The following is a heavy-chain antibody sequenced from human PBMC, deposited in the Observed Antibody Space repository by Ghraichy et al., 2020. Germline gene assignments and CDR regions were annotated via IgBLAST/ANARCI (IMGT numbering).Heavy chain of an antibody. Sequence: GGSLRLSCAASGLTFSTYAMTWVRQVPGKGLEWVSTISGGAGKTFNADSVKGRFTISRDNSENTLYLQMNSLRVEDTAIYYCVKDRYYDLLTGYLNAIDVWGQSTMVTVSS. J-gene: IGHJ3*01. V-gene: IGHV3-23*01. CDR2: ISGGAGKT. CDR3: VKDRYYDLLTGYLNAIDV. CDR1: GLTFSTYA. D-gene: IGHD3-9*01.